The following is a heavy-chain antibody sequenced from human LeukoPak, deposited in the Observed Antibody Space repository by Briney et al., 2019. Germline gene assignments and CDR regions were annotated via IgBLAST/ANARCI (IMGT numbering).Heavy chain of an antibody. Sequence: KSGGSLRLSCAASGFSFSDYAMDWVRQAPGKGLEWVTAISSNSAYIFYAESVEGRFTISRDNAKSSVSLQMNSLRDDDTAVYYCARIFRYQLVDYYALDVWGQGTTVTVSS. CDR1: GFSFSDYA. V-gene: IGHV3-21*01. CDR3: ARIFRYQLVDYYALDV. D-gene: IGHD2-2*01. CDR2: ISSNSAYI. J-gene: IGHJ6*02.